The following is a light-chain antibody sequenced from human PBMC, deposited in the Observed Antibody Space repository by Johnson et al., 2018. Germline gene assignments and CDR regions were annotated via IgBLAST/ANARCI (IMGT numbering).Light chain of an antibody. CDR2: ENN. V-gene: IGLV1-51*02. Sequence: QSVLTQPPSVSAAPGQKVTISCSGSSSNIGNNYVSWYQQLPGTAPKLLIYENNKRPSGILDRFSGSKSGTSATLGITGLQTGDEADYYCGTLDSSLSAGNGFGTGTKVTVL. J-gene: IGLJ1*01. CDR3: GTLDSSLSAGNG. CDR1: SSNIGNNY.